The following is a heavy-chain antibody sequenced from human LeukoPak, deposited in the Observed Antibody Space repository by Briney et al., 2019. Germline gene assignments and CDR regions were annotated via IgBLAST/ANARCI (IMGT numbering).Heavy chain of an antibody. Sequence: GGSLRLSCAASGFSFSRYWMSWVRQAPGKGLEWVANIKQDGSEKNYVESVKGRFTISRDNAKNSLYLQTNSLRAEDTAVYYCAKGKYFDWSYAFEIWGQGTMITVSS. CDR2: IKQDGSEK. D-gene: IGHD3-9*01. V-gene: IGHV3-7*01. CDR3: AKGKYFDWSYAFEI. J-gene: IGHJ3*02. CDR1: GFSFSRYW.